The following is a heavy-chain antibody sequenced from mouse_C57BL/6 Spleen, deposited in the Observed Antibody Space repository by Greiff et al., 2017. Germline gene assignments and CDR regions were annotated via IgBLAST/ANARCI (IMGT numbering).Heavy chain of an antibody. CDR2: INPGSGGT. CDR3: ARSYYYAADY. CDR1: GYAFTNYL. Sequence: VQLQQSGAELVRPGTSVKVSCKASGYAFTNYLIEWVKQRPGQGLEWIGVINPGSGGTNYNEKFKGKATLTADKSSSTAYMQLSSLTSEDSAVYFCARSYYYAADYWGQGTTLTVSS. J-gene: IGHJ2*01. V-gene: IGHV1-54*01. D-gene: IGHD1-1*01.